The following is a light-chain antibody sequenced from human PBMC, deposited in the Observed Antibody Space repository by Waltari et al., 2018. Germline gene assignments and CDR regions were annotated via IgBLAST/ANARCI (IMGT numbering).Light chain of an antibody. V-gene: IGKV3-15*01. J-gene: IGKJ2*01. CDR1: QSVNSN. CDR2: TAS. CDR3: QQYDNWPPYT. Sequence: EIVMTQSPATLSVSPGDRANISCRASQSVNSNLAWYQQKPGQAPRLLIYTASTRATGVPARFSGSGSGTHFTLTISSLQSGDFAVYYCQQYDNWPPYTFGQGTNLEIK.